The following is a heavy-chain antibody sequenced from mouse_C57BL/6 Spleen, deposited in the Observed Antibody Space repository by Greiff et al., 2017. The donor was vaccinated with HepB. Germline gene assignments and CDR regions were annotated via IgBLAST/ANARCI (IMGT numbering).Heavy chain of an antibody. J-gene: IGHJ2*01. CDR3: ARENSNYFDY. CDR2: IWSGGST. Sequence: QVQLQQSGPGLVQPSQSLSITCTVSGFSLTSYGVHWVRQSPGKGLEWLGVIWSGGSTDDNAAFISRLSISKDNSKSQVFFKMNSLQADDTVIYYCARENSNYFDYWGQCTTLTVSS. CDR1: GFSLTSYG. V-gene: IGHV2-2*01.